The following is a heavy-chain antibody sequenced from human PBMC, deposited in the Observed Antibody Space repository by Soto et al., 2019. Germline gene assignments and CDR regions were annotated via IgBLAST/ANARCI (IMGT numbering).Heavy chain of an antibody. V-gene: IGHV4-61*01. CDR3: AMAGNYRYFDA. CDR2: ISSRGST. J-gene: IGHJ4*02. CDR1: GGSVSSGTYY. D-gene: IGHD1-7*01. Sequence: QVQLQESGPGLVTPSETLSLTCTVSGGSVSSGTYYWSWIRQPPGKGLEWIGYISSRGSTNYNPSPTSRVTISVDTSKNQFSLKLTSVTAADTAVYYCAMAGNYRYFDAWGQGTLVTVSS.